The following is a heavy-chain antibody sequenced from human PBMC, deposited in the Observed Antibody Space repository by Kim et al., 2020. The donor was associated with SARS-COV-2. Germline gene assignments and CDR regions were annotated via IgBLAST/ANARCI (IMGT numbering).Heavy chain of an antibody. CDR3: ARDLTYPSWFDP. CDR1: GGTFSSYA. J-gene: IGHJ5*02. CDR2: IIPIFGTA. V-gene: IGHV1-69*13. Sequence: SVKVSCKASGGTFSSYAISWVRQAPGQGLEWMVGIIPIFGTANYAQKFQGRVTITADESTSTAYMELSSLRSEDTAVYYCARDLTYPSWFDPWGQGTLVTVSS.